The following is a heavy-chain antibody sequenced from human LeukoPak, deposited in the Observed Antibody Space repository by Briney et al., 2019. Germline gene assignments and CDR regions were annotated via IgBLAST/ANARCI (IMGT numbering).Heavy chain of an antibody. CDR1: GFAFTDYY. V-gene: IGHV3-11*05. J-gene: IGHJ5*02. Sequence: GGSLRLSCAGSGFAFTDYYMTWIRQAPGKGLEWVSYISSSGSYTNYADSVKGRFTTSRDNAKNSLYLQMNSLRAEDTALYYCARGGYCSSTSCHWFDPWGQGTLVTVSS. D-gene: IGHD2-2*01. CDR3: ARGGYCSSTSCHWFDP. CDR2: ISSSGSYT.